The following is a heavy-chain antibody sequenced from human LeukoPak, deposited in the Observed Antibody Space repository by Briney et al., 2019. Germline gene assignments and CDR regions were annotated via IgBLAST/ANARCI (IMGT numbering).Heavy chain of an antibody. V-gene: IGHV4-38-2*02. Sequence: PSETLSLTCTVSGYSINGGYYWGWIRQPPGKGLEWIAIIYHSGTTYSNPSLKSRVTISVDTSKNQFSLKLSSVTAEDTAVYYCARGAYSYVGYFDYWGQGTLVTVSS. J-gene: IGHJ4*02. CDR1: GYSINGGYY. CDR2: IYHSGTT. CDR3: ARGAYSYVGYFDY. D-gene: IGHD5-18*01.